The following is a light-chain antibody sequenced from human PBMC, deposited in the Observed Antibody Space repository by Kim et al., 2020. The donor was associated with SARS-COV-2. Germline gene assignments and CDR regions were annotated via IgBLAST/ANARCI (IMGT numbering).Light chain of an antibody. Sequence: WVNLTCTLSFGHSSYAIAWHQQQPEKGPRYLMKLNSDGSHSKGDGILDRFSGSSSGAERYLTISSLQSEDEADYYCQTWGTGIRVFGTGTKVTVL. V-gene: IGLV4-69*01. CDR2: LNSDGSH. CDR3: QTWGTGIRV. CDR1: FGHSSYA. J-gene: IGLJ1*01.